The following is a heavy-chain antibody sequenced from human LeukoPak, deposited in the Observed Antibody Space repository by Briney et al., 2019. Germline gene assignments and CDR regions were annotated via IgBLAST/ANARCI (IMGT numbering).Heavy chain of an antibody. CDR3: ASLRYSSGWLFDY. CDR2: IKYDGSET. Sequence: QSGGSLRLSCAASGLTFSSYWMCWVRQVPGKGLEWVANIKYDGSETYYADSAKGRFTISRDNANNALYLQMRSLRAEDTALYYCASLRYSSGWLFDYWGQGTLVTVSS. CDR1: GLTFSSYW. D-gene: IGHD6-19*01. J-gene: IGHJ4*02. V-gene: IGHV3-7*01.